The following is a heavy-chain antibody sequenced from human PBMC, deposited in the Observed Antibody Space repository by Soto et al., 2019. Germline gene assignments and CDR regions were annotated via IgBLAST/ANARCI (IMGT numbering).Heavy chain of an antibody. CDR2: IYHSGST. CDR1: GGSISRGGYS. J-gene: IGHJ5*02. Sequence: SETLSLTCAVSGGSISRGGYSWSWIRQPPGKGLEWIGYIYHSGSTYYNPSLKSRVTISVDRSKNQFSLKLSSVTAADTAVYYCARNIVRFGVVSWLDPPGRRTLVPVSA. V-gene: IGHV4-30-2*01. D-gene: IGHD3-3*01. CDR3: ARNIVRFGVVSWLDP.